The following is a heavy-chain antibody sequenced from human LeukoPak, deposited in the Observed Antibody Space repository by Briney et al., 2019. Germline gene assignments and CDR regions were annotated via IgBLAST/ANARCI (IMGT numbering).Heavy chain of an antibody. CDR1: GYTFTSYD. CDR2: MNPNSGNT. CDR3: ARDRTTWGRMGY. Sequence: ASVKVSCKASGYTFTSYDINWVRQATGQGLEWMGWMNPNSGNTGYAQKFQGRVTITRNTSISTAYMELSSLRSEDTAVYYCARDRTTWGRMGYWGQGTLVTVSS. D-gene: IGHD1-14*01. J-gene: IGHJ4*02. V-gene: IGHV1-8*03.